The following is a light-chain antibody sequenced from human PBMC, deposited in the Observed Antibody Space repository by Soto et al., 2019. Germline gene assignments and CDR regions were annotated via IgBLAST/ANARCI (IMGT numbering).Light chain of an antibody. V-gene: IGKV1-33*01. CDR2: GAS. J-gene: IGKJ3*01. Sequence: DIQMTQSPSYVSASVGDRVTITCRASQGIKNWLAWYQQKPGKAPNLLIYGASNLETGVPSRFSGSGSGTDFTFTISSLQPEDIATYYCQYCDYLPLFGPGTTVDFK. CDR3: QYCDYLPL. CDR1: QGIKNW.